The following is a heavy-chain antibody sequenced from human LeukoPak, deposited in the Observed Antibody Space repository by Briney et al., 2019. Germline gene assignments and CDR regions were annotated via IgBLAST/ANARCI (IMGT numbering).Heavy chain of an antibody. V-gene: IGHV3-33*01. D-gene: IGHD2-2*01. CDR1: GFTFSSYG. CDR3: ARAEVPAAIKSGAFDI. J-gene: IGHJ3*02. Sequence: GGSLRLSCAASGFTFSSYGMHWVRQAPGKGLEWVAVIWDDASNKYYADSVKGRFTITRDNSKNTLYLQMNSLRAEDTAVYHCARAEVPAAIKSGAFDIWGQGTMVTVSS. CDR2: IWDDASNK.